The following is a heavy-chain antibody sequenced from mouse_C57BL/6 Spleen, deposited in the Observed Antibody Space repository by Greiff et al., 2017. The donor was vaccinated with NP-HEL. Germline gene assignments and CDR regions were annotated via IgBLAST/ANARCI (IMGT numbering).Heavy chain of an antibody. V-gene: IGHV5-6*01. CDR2: ISSGGSYT. CDR1: GFTFSSYG. Sequence: EVMLVESGGDLVKPGGSLKLSCAASGFTFSSYGMSWVRQTPDKRLEWVATISSGGSYTYYPDSVKGRFTISRDNAKNTLYLQMSSLKSEDTAMYFCARHRDNAMDYWGQGASVTVSS. CDR3: ARHRDNAMDY. J-gene: IGHJ4*01. D-gene: IGHD3-1*01.